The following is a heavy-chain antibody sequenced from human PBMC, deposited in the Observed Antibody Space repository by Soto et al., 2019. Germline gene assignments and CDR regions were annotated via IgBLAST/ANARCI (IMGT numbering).Heavy chain of an antibody. D-gene: IGHD2-2*02. CDR2: ISGSGGST. CDR1: GFTFSSYA. Sequence: GGSLRLSCAASGFTFSSYAMSWVRQAPGKGLEWVSAISGSGGSTYYADSVKGRFTISRDNSKNTLYLQMNSLRAEDTAVYYCAKAYEYKLLYFDYYGMDVWGQGITVTVSS. V-gene: IGHV3-23*01. J-gene: IGHJ6*02. CDR3: AKAYEYKLLYFDYYGMDV.